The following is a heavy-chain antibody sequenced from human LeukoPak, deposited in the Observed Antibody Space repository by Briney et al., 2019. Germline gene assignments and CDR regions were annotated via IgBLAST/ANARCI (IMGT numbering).Heavy chain of an antibody. J-gene: IGHJ6*02. V-gene: IGHV4-59*08. D-gene: IGHD3-10*01. Sequence: PSETLSLTCTVSGGSISSYYWSWIRQPPGKGLEWIGYIYYSGSTNYNPSLKSRVTISVDTSKNQFSLKLSSVTAADTAVYYCARMGSGSYSDYYYYAMDVWGQGTTVTVSS. CDR1: GGSISSYY. CDR2: IYYSGST. CDR3: ARMGSGSYSDYYYYAMDV.